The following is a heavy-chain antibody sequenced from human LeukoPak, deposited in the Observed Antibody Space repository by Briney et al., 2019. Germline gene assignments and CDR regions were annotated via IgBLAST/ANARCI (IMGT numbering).Heavy chain of an antibody. CDR2: ISGSGGST. D-gene: IGHD6-19*01. CDR1: GFTFSSYG. Sequence: GGTLRLSCAASGFTFSSYGMSWVRQAPGKGLEWVSAISGSGGSTYYADSVKGRFTISRDNSKNTLYLQMNSLRAEDTAVYYCAKGVLPVAGPLLFDYWGQGTLVTVSS. CDR3: AKGVLPVAGPLLFDY. J-gene: IGHJ4*02. V-gene: IGHV3-23*01.